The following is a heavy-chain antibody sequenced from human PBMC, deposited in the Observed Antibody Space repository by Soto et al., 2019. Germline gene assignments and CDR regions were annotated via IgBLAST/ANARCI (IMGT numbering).Heavy chain of an antibody. J-gene: IGHJ5*02. CDR2: IWYEGSNK. CDR1: GFTFSSYG. V-gene: IGHV3-33*01. Sequence: QVQLVESGGGVVQPGRSLRLSCAASGFTFSSYGMHWVRQAPGKGLEWVAVIWYEGSNKYYADSVKGRFTISRDNSKNTLHLRRNSAGAEVTAVYYCARALPIYFYSKGASIWFDPWGQGTMVTVSS. CDR3: ARALPIYFYSKGASIWFDP. D-gene: IGHD6-13*01.